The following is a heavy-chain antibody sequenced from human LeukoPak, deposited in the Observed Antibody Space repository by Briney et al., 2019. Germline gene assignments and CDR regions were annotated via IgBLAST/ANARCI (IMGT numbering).Heavy chain of an antibody. V-gene: IGHV3-21*01. J-gene: IGHJ3*02. Sequence: GGSLRLSCAASGFTFSSYSMNWVRQAPGKGLEWVSSISSSSSYIYYADSVKGRSTISRDNAKNSLYLQMNSLRAEDTAVYYCARRYDSSGYYWGDAFDIWGQGTMVTVSS. CDR3: ARRYDSSGYYWGDAFDI. D-gene: IGHD3-22*01. CDR1: GFTFSSYS. CDR2: ISSSSSYI.